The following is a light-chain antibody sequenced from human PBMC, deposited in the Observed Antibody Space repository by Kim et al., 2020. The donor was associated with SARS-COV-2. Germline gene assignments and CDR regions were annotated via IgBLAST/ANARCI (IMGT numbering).Light chain of an antibody. V-gene: IGKV1-39*01. CDR3: QQSYNAPLT. CDR2: IAS. CDR1: ETISTY. J-gene: IGKJ1*01. Sequence: DIQMTQSPSSLSASVGDRVTITCRASETISTYLNWYQQKPGKAPILLIYIASILQSGVPSRFSGSGSVTEFTLTINNLQPEDYATYYCQQSYNAPLTFGQGTKVDIK.